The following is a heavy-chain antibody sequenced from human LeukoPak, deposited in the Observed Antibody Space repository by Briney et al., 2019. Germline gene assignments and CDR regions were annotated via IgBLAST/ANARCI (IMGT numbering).Heavy chain of an antibody. Sequence: SETLSLTCTVSGGSISSYYWSWIRQPPGKGLEWIGYIYYSGSTNYNPSLKSRVTISVDTSKNQFPLKLSSVTAADTAVYYCARQPAEMDYWGQGTLVTVSS. CDR1: GGSISSYY. CDR2: IYYSGST. CDR3: ARQPAEMDY. J-gene: IGHJ4*02. V-gene: IGHV4-59*08.